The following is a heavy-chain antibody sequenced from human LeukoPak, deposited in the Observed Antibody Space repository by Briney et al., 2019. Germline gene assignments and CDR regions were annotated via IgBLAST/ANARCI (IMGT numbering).Heavy chain of an antibody. V-gene: IGHV3-23*01. J-gene: IGHJ4*02. Sequence: PGGSLRLSCAAFGFTFSSYAMNWVRQAPGKGLEWVSAISGSGGSTYYAGSVKGRFTIPRDNSKNTLYLQMSSLRAEDTAVYYCAKAPDHPYYFDYWGQGTLVTVSS. CDR2: ISGSGGST. CDR3: AKAPDHPYYFDY. D-gene: IGHD1-14*01. CDR1: GFTFSSYA.